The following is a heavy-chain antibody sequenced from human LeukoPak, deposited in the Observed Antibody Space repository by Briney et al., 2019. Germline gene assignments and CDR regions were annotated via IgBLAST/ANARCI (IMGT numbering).Heavy chain of an antibody. Sequence: PGGSLRLSCAAFGFTVSTNDMSWVRQAPGKGLEWVSIIYSGGRIHYADSVKGRFTISRDNSKNTLYLQMGSLRAEDMAVYYCARGEYCSGGSCYYGPIKNNWFDPWGQGTLVTVSS. CDR2: IYSGGRI. D-gene: IGHD2-15*01. CDR1: GFTVSTND. CDR3: ARGEYCSGGSCYYGPIKNNWFDP. J-gene: IGHJ5*02. V-gene: IGHV3-66*01.